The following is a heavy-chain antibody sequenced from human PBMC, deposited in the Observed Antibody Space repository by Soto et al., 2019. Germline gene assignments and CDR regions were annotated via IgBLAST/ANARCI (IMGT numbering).Heavy chain of an antibody. CDR1: GFTFNTHS. V-gene: IGHV3-30-3*02. CDR3: AKEWQYYSSSGLWYFDL. Sequence: QEQLVESGGGVVQPGGSLRLSCSGSGFTFNTHSIHWVRQIPGKGLEWVAVISHDERTKFYADSVKGRFTISRDNSENSVYLEMNFPRPDDTAVYYCAKEWQYYSSSGLWYFDLWGRGALVTVSS. J-gene: IGHJ2*01. CDR2: ISHDERTK. D-gene: IGHD6-6*01.